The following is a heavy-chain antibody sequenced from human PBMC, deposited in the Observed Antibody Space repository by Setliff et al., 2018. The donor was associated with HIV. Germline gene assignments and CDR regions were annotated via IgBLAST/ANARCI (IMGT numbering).Heavy chain of an antibody. J-gene: IGHJ6*03. CDR2: IYHSGST. Sequence: SETLSLTCAVSGYSISSGYYWGWIRQPPGKGLEWIGSIYHSGSTNYNPSLKSRVTISVDTSKNQFSLKLSSVTAADTAVYYCARTSGSPYYYYYYMDVWGKGTTVTVSS. CDR1: GYSISSGYY. CDR3: ARTSGSPYYYYYYMDV. V-gene: IGHV4-38-2*01. D-gene: IGHD6-19*01.